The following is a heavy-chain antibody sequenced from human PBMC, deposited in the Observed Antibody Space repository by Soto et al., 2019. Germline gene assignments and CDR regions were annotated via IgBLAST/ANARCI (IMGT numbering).Heavy chain of an antibody. D-gene: IGHD2-2*01. V-gene: IGHV1-69*06. CDR2: IIPIFGTP. J-gene: IGHJ4*02. CDR1: GGTFSSYA. Sequence: SVKVSCKASGGTFSSYAISWVRQAPGQGLEWMGGIIPIFGTPNYAQKFQGRVTITADKSTSTAYMELNSLRSEDTAVYYCAGRCDGTNCLAHFDYWGQGTLVTVSS. CDR3: AGRCDGTNCLAHFDY.